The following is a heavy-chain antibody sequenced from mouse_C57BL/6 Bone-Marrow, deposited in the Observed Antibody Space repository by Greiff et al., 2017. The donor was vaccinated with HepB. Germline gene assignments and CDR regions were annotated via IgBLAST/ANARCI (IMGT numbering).Heavy chain of an antibody. V-gene: IGHV10-3*01. CDR1: GFTFNTYA. CDR3: VRDLYGSSSYAMDY. Sequence: DVQLVESGGGLVQPKGSLKLSCAASGFTFNTYAMHWVRQAPGKGLEWVARIRSKSSNYATYYADSVKDRFTISRDDSQSMLYLQMNNLKTEDTAMYYCVRDLYGSSSYAMDYWGQGTSVTVSS. CDR2: IRSKSSNYAT. J-gene: IGHJ4*01. D-gene: IGHD1-1*01.